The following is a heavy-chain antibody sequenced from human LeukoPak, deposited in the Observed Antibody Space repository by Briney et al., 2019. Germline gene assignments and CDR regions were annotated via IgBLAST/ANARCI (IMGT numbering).Heavy chain of an antibody. CDR1: GGSISSYY. V-gene: IGHV4-59*01. Sequence: SETLSLTCTVSGGSISSYYRSWVRQPPGKGLEWMGYIYYSGSTNYNPSLKSRVTISVDTSKNQFYLKLSSVTAADTAVYYCARGESGWAYYYYYYMDVWGKGTTVTVSS. J-gene: IGHJ6*03. CDR2: IYYSGST. CDR3: ARGESGWAYYYYYYMDV. D-gene: IGHD6-19*01.